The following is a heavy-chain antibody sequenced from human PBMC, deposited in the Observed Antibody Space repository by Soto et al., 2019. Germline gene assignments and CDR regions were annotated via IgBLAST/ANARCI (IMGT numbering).Heavy chain of an antibody. Sequence: PSETLSLTCSVSGYLISSGYYWSWIQQPAGKGLEWIGRIYTSGSTNYNPSLKSRVTMSVDTSKNQFSLKLSSVTAADTAVYYCARERWELHWFDPWGQGTLVTVSS. J-gene: IGHJ5*02. CDR1: GYLISSGYY. CDR2: IYTSGST. D-gene: IGHD1-26*01. CDR3: ARERWELHWFDP. V-gene: IGHV4-4*07.